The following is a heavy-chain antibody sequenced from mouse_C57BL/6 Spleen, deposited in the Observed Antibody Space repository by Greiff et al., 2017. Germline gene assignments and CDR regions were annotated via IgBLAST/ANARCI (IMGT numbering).Heavy chain of an antibody. Sequence: AQLQQSGPGLVAPSQSLSITCTVSGFSLTSYAISWVRLPPGKGLEWLGVIWTGGGTNYNSALKSRLSISKDNSKSQVFLKMNSLQTDDTARYYCARNYDSSGYPLDYWGQGTTLTVSS. CDR3: ARNYDSSGYPLDY. CDR1: GFSLTSYA. V-gene: IGHV2-9-1*01. CDR2: IWTGGGT. J-gene: IGHJ2*01. D-gene: IGHD3-2*02.